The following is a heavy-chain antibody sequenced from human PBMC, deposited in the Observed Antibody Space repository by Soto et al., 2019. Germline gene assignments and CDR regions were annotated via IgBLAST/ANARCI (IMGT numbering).Heavy chain of an antibody. Sequence: SETLSLTCTVSGGSISSGDYYWSWIRQPPGKGLEWIGYIYYSGSTYYNPSLKSRVTISVDTSKNQFSLKLSSVTAADTAVYYCARQDTMVRGEFDYWGQGTLVTVSS. CDR1: GGSISSGDYY. D-gene: IGHD3-10*01. V-gene: IGHV4-30-4*01. CDR2: IYYSGST. J-gene: IGHJ4*02. CDR3: ARQDTMVRGEFDY.